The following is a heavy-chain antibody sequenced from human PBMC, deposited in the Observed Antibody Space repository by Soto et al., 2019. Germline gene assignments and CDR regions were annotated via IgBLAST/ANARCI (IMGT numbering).Heavy chain of an antibody. V-gene: IGHV4-34*01. CDR1: GGSFSGYY. J-gene: IGHJ4*02. CDR2: INHSGST. CDR3: ARGLAGSGWPLDY. D-gene: IGHD6-19*01. Sequence: QVQLQQWGAGLLKPSETLSLTCAVYGGSFSGYYWSWIRQPPGKGLEWIGEINHSGSTNYNPSLKSRVTISVDTSKNQFSLKLSSVTAADTAVYYCARGLAGSGWPLDYWGQGTLVTVSS.